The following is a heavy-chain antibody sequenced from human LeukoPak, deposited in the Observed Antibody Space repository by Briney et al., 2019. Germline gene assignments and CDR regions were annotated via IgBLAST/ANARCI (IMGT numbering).Heavy chain of an antibody. D-gene: IGHD1-26*01. V-gene: IGHV4-34*01. CDR2: ISHRGST. Sequence: SETLSLTCAVYGGSFTGYYWSWIRQPPGKGLEWIGEISHRGSTNYNPSLKSRVTISVYTSKNQFSLKLTSVTAADTAVYYCARFLRVGLGYYYYYTDVWGKGTTVTISS. CDR1: GGSFTGYY. CDR3: ARFLRVGLGYYYYYTDV. J-gene: IGHJ6*03.